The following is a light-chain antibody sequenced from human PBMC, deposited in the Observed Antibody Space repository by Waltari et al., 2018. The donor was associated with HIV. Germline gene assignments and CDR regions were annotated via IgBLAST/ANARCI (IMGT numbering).Light chain of an antibody. V-gene: IGLV3-10*01. Sequence: SYELTQAPSVSVSPGQTARITCSGDALPKEYAYWYQQKSGQAPVLVIYEDTKRPSGIPERFSGSSSVTMATLTISGAQVEDEADYYCYSTNIRGNHRLYGGGTKLTVL. CDR1: ALPKEY. CDR2: EDT. J-gene: IGLJ2*01. CDR3: YSTNIRGNHRL.